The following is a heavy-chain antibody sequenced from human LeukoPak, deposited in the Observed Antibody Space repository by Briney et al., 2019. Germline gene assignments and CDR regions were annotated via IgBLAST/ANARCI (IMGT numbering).Heavy chain of an antibody. CDR3: AKGSHCSSTSCPPSYYYYGMDV. D-gene: IGHD2-2*01. V-gene: IGHV3-23*01. CDR1: GFTFSSYA. Sequence: PGGSLRLSCAASGFTFSSYAMSWVRQAPGKGLEWVSAISGSGGSTYYADSVKGRFTISRDNSKNTLYLQMNSLRAEDTAVYYCAKGSHCSSTSCPPSYYYYGMDVWGQGTTVTVSS. CDR2: ISGSGGST. J-gene: IGHJ6*02.